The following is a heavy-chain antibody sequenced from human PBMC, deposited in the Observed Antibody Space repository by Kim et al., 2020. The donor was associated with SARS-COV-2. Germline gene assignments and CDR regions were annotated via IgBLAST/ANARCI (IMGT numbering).Heavy chain of an antibody. CDR2: MNPNSGNT. V-gene: IGHV1-8*01. CDR3: ARARTQGPRWPAGY. CDR1: GYTFTSYD. Sequence: ASVKVSCKASGYTFTSYDINWVRQATGQGLEWMGWMNPNSGNTGYAQKFQGRVTMTRNTSISTAYMELSSLRSEDTAVYYCARARTQGPRWPAGYWGQGTLVTVSS. J-gene: IGHJ4*02. D-gene: IGHD2-15*01.